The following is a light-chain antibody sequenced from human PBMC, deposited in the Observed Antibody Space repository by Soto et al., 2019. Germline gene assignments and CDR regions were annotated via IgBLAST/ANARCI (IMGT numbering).Light chain of an antibody. Sequence: DIQMTQSPSSLSASVGDRVTLTCRASQSISSYLNWYQQKPGKAPKLLIYAASSLQSGVPSRFSGSGSGTYFTLTISSLQPEDFATYYWQHSYSTPRTFGGGTKVEIK. V-gene: IGKV1-39*01. CDR2: AAS. CDR3: QHSYSTPRT. CDR1: QSISSY. J-gene: IGKJ4*02.